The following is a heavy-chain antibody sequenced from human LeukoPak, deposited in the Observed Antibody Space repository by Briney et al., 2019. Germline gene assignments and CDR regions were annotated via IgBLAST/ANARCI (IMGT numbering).Heavy chain of an antibody. CDR3: VKDFGGGYQYYGLDV. Sequence: PGGSLRLSCAASGFTFGDYAMLWVRQAPGKGLEWVSGISWNSETKAYADSVNGRFTVSRDNAKNSLYLQMDSLKTEDTALHYCVKDFGGGYQYYGLDVWGQGTTVTVSS. CDR1: GFTFGDYA. CDR2: ISWNSETK. D-gene: IGHD3-3*01. V-gene: IGHV3-9*01. J-gene: IGHJ6*02.